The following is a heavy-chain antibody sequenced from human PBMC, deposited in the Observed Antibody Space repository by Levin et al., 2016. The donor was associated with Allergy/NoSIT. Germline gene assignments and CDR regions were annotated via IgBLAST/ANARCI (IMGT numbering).Heavy chain of an antibody. CDR3: ARDQTATGIGWLDL. J-gene: IGHJ5*02. D-gene: IGHD1-7*01. V-gene: IGHV3-74*01. Sequence: ETLSLTCAASGFTFSSYWMHWVRQVPGKGLVWVSRINSDGSSTSNADSVKGRFTISRDNAKNTLYLQMNSLRAEDTAVYYCARDQTATGIGWLDLWGQGTLVTVSS. CDR1: GFTFSSYW. CDR2: INSDGSST.